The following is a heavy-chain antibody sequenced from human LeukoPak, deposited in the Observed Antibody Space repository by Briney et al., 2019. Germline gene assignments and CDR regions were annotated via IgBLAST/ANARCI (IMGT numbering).Heavy chain of an antibody. CDR1: AYTFTSYG. CDR2: ISAYNGNT. D-gene: IGHD2-2*01. Sequence: ASVKVSCKASAYTFTSYGISWVRQAPGQGLEGMGWISAYNGNTNYAQKLQGRVTMTTDTSTSTAYMELRSLRSDDTAVYYCARGWGYCSSTSCLGDYWGQGTLVTVS. CDR3: ARGWGYCSSTSCLGDY. V-gene: IGHV1-18*01. J-gene: IGHJ4*02.